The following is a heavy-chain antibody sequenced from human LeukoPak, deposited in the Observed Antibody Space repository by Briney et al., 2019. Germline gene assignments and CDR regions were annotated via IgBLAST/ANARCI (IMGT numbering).Heavy chain of an antibody. CDR2: FHYGGST. Sequence: PSETLSLTCTVSGDSISSSSYYWGWLRQPPGKGLEWIGSFHYGGSTYYNPSLKSRVTISVDTSKNQFSLKLTSVTAADTAVYYCARRPIVGTKGHDYWGQGTLVTVSS. J-gene: IGHJ4*02. CDR3: ARRPIVGTKGHDY. D-gene: IGHD1-26*01. CDR1: GDSISSSSYY. V-gene: IGHV4-39*01.